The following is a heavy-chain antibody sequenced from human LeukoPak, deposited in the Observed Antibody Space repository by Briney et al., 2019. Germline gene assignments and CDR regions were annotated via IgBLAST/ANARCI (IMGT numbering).Heavy chain of an antibody. CDR2: IYYSGST. Sequence: PSETLSLTCTVSGYSISSGYYWSWIRQPPGKGLEWIGYIYYSGSTNYNPSLKSRVTISVDTSKNQFSLKLSSVTAADTAVYYCASRSVTTSYYYMDVWGKGTTVTVSS. J-gene: IGHJ6*03. V-gene: IGHV4-61*01. CDR3: ASRSVTTSYYYMDV. CDR1: GYSISSGYY. D-gene: IGHD4-17*01.